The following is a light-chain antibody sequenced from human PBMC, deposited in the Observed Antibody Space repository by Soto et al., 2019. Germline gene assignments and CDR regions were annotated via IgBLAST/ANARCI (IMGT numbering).Light chain of an antibody. J-gene: IGLJ3*02. V-gene: IGLV1-47*01. CDR2: RKN. CDR3: AAWDDSLGWV. Sequence: QSVLTQPPSASGTPGQRVTISCSGSSSNIGSNYVYWYQQLPGTAPKLLIYRKNQRPSGVPDRFSGSKSGTSASLAISGLRSEDEADYYCAAWDDSLGWVFGGGTKVTVL. CDR1: SSNIGSNY.